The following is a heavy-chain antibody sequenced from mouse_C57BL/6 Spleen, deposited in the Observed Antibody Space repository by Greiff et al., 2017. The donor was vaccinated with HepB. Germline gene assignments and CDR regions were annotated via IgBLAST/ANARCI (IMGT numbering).Heavy chain of an antibody. D-gene: IGHD2-14*01. V-gene: IGHV1-55*01. J-gene: IGHJ3*01. CDR3: ARKGYTWFAY. CDR1: GYTFTSYW. Sequence: VQLQQPGAELVKPGASVKMSCKASGYTFTSYWITWVKQRPGQGLEWIGDIYPGSGSTNYNEKFKSKATLTVATSSSTAYMQLSSLTAEDSAVYYCARKGYTWFAYWGQGTLVTVSA. CDR2: IYPGSGST.